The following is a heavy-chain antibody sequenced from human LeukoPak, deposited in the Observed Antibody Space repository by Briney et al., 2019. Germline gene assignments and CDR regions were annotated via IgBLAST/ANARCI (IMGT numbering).Heavy chain of an antibody. CDR2: IWYDGSNK. CDR1: GFTFSSYG. V-gene: IGHV3-33*01. CDR3: ARDMASIAVAEEENAFGI. D-gene: IGHD6-19*01. J-gene: IGHJ3*02. Sequence: GGSLRLSCAASGFTFSSYGMHWVRQAPGKGLEWVAVIWYDGSNKYYADSVKGRFTISRDNSKNTLYLQMNSLRAEDTAVYYCARDMASIAVAEEENAFGIWGQGTMVTVSS.